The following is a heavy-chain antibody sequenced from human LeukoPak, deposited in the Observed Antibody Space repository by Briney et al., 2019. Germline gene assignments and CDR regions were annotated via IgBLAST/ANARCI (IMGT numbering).Heavy chain of an antibody. CDR2: IRYDGNIQ. J-gene: IGHJ4*02. D-gene: IGHD3-10*01. CDR1: GFTFSSYG. V-gene: IGHV3-30*02. CDR3: ARDWGSGSFD. Sequence: PGGSLRLSCAASGFTFSSYGMHWVRQAPGKGLEWVTFIRYDGNIQYYADSVKGRFTISRDNSKNTVYLQMNSLRPEDTAVYYCARDWGSGSFDWGQGTLVTVSS.